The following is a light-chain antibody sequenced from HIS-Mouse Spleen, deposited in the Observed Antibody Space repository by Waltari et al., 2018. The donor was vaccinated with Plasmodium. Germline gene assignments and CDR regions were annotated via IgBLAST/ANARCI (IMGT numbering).Light chain of an antibody. CDR1: QSVSSN. CDR2: GAS. CDR3: QQYNNWSFT. J-gene: IGKJ3*01. Sequence: EIVMTQSPATLSVSPGGRATLSCRASQSVSSNLARCQQKPGQAPRLLIYGASTRATGIPARFSGSGSGTEFTLTISSLQSEDFAVYYCQQYNNWSFTFGPGTKVDIK. V-gene: IGKV3-15*01.